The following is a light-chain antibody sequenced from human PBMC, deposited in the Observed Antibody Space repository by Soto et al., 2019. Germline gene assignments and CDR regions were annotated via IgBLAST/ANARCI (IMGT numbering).Light chain of an antibody. CDR1: QSVSNNY. J-gene: IGKJ1*01. CDR2: GAS. V-gene: IGKV3-20*01. CDR3: QQYGSSGT. Sequence: IVLTQFSGTLFLSPGERATLSCRASQSVSNNYLAWYQQKPGQAPRLLIYGASNRATGIPDRFSGSGSGTDFTLTISRLEPEDFAVYYCQQYGSSGTFGQGTKGDIK.